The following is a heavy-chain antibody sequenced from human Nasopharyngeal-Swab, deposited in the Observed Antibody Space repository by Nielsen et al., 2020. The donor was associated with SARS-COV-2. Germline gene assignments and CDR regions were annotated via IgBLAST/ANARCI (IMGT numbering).Heavy chain of an antibody. D-gene: IGHD1-7*01. Sequence: ASVKVSCKASGYTFTTYYIHWVRQAPGQGLEWMGIINPTDGSTSYAQKFEGRVTMTRVTSTSTVYMELNSLRSEDTAVYYCARVLPFRITGTSGMDVWGQGTTVTVSS. CDR3: ARVLPFRITGTSGMDV. CDR2: INPTDGST. V-gene: IGHV1-46*01. J-gene: IGHJ6*02. CDR1: GYTFTTYY.